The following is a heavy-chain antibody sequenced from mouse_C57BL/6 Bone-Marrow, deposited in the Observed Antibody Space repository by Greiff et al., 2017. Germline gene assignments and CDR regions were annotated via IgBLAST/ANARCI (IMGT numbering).Heavy chain of an antibody. CDR2: SRTKANDYTT. Sequence: EVKLMESGGGLVQSGRSLRLSCATSGFTFSDFYMEWVRQAPGQGLEWIAASRTKANDYTTEYSASVKGRFIVSRDTSQSILYLQMNALRAEDTAIYYCARVYYGSSAGYWYRGTTLTVSS. J-gene: IGHJ2*01. D-gene: IGHD1-1*01. V-gene: IGHV7-1*01. CDR3: ARVYYGSSAGY. CDR1: GFTFSDFY.